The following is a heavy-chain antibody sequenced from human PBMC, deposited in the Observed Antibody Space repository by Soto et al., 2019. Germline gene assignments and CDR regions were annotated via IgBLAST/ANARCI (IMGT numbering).Heavy chain of an antibody. CDR2: IYYSGST. J-gene: IGHJ4*02. CDR3: ARDKITGLFDY. CDR1: GGSISSSNYY. V-gene: IGHV4-39*07. D-gene: IGHD2-8*02. Sequence: PSETLSLTCTVSGGSISSSNYYWGWIRQPPGKGLEWIGYIYYSGSTYYNPSLKSRVTISVDTSKNQFSLKLTSVTAADTAVYYCARDKITGLFDYWGQGTLVTVSS.